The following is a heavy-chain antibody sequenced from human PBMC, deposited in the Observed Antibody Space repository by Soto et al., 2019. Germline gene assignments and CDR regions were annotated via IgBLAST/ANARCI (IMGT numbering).Heavy chain of an antibody. CDR3: ARTYYDSLTGYSQRADAFDI. CDR1: GGSISSYY. V-gene: IGHV4-59*01. J-gene: IGHJ3*02. D-gene: IGHD3-9*01. CDR2: IYYSGST. Sequence: PSETLSLTCTVSGGSISSYYWSWIRQPQGKGLEWIGYIYYSGSTNYNPSLKSRVTISVDTSKNQFSLKLSSVTAADTAVYYCARTYYDSLTGYSQRADAFDIWGQGTMVTVSS.